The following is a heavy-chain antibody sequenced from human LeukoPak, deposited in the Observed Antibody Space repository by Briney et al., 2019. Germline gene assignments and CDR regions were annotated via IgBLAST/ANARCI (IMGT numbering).Heavy chain of an antibody. D-gene: IGHD2-15*01. V-gene: IGHV3-23*01. CDR3: AKGKGSSSSSIDW. J-gene: IGHJ4*02. Sequence: GGSLRLSCAASEFTFNTYAMNWVRQAPGRGLEWDSAISDSGGSTYYADSVKGRFTISRDNSKNTVYLQIHRLRAEDTAVYYCAKGKGSSSSSIDWWGQGTLVTVSS. CDR2: ISDSGGST. CDR1: EFTFNTYA.